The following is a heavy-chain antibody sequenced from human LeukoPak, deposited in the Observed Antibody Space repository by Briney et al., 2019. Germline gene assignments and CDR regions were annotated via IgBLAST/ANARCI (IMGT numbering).Heavy chain of an antibody. J-gene: IGHJ4*02. CDR2: IPYDGSNK. CDR3: ARNMVRGVITWYDY. Sequence: GGSLRLSCAASGFTFSSYGMHWVRQAPGKGLEWVAVIPYDGSNKYYADSVKGRFTISRDNPKNTLYLQMNSLRAEDTAVCYCARNMVRGVITWYDYWGQGTLVTVSS. D-gene: IGHD3-10*01. CDR1: GFTFSSYG. V-gene: IGHV3-30*03.